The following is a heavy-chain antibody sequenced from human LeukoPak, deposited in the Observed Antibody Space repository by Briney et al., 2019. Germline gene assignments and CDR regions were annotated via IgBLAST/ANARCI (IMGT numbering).Heavy chain of an antibody. CDR3: ARERVVSDYNWFDP. D-gene: IGHD6-25*01. Sequence: SETLSLTCAVHGASFAGYAWSWILHSPGKGLEWIGEVNRVGYTIYNPSLKSRVNISIDTSTTQFSLRLSSVTVADTAVYFCARERVVSDYNWFDPWGQGTLVTVSS. V-gene: IGHV4-34*01. CDR1: GASFAGYA. CDR2: VNRVGYT. J-gene: IGHJ5*02.